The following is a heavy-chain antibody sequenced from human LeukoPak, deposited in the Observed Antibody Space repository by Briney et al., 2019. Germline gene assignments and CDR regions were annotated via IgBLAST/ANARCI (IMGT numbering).Heavy chain of an antibody. CDR3: TRGGRIAATGPGGY. D-gene: IGHD6-13*01. Sequence: SETLSLTCTVSGGSVSSGTYYWSWIRQPPGKGLEWIGYIYYSGSTNYNPSLKSRVTISVDTSKNQFSLKLSSVTAADTAVYYCTRGGRIAATGPGGYWGQGTLVTVSS. J-gene: IGHJ4*02. CDR1: GGSVSSGTYY. V-gene: IGHV4-61*01. CDR2: IYYSGST.